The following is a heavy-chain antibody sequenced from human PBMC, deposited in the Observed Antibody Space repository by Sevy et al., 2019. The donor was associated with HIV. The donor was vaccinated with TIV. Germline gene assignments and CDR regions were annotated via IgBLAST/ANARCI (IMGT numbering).Heavy chain of an antibody. J-gene: IGHJ4*02. D-gene: IGHD2-21*01. CDR3: ARELWPGDY. CDR1: GFTFTDYF. V-gene: IGHV3-7*01. Sequence: GGSLRLSCAASGFTFTDYFMGWVRQAPGKGLEWVANIDQDGSQKNYVDSVKGRFTISRDNAKNSVYLQMNRLRVDDMAVYYCARELWPGDYWGQGTLVTVSS. CDR2: IDQDGSQK.